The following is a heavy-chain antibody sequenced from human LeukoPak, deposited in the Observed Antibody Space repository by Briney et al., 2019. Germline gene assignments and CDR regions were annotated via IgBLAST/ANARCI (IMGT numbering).Heavy chain of an antibody. D-gene: IGHD2-15*01. Sequence: SETLSLTCTVSGGSISSYYWSWIRQPPGKGLEWIGYIYYSGSTNYNPSLKSRVTISVDTSKNQFSLKLSSVTAADTAVYYCARVGSGGLNLFDPWGQGTLVTVSS. CDR1: GGSISSYY. CDR2: IYYSGST. J-gene: IGHJ5*02. CDR3: ARVGSGGLNLFDP. V-gene: IGHV4-59*01.